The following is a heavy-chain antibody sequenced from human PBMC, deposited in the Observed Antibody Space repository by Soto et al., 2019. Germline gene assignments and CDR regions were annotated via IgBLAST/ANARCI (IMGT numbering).Heavy chain of an antibody. CDR3: ARDASRGY. CDR2: SRNRANSFTT. V-gene: IGHV3-72*01. Sequence: EVQLEESGGDLVQPGGSLRLSCAASGFTFSDHYMDWVRQAPGKGLEWVARSRNRANSFTTAYAASVQGRFTISRDDSKNSLYLQMNSLKTEDTAVYYCARDASRGYWGQGTLVTVSS. J-gene: IGHJ4*02. CDR1: GFTFSDHY.